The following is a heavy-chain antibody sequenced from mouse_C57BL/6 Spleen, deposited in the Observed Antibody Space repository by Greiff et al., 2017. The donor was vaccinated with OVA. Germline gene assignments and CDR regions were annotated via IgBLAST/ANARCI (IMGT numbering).Heavy chain of an antibody. V-gene: IGHV1-82*01. CDR2: IYPGDGAT. D-gene: IGHD2-1*01. J-gene: IGHJ1*03. CDR3: ARGYGNYGYFDV. Sequence: VQLQQSGPELVKPGASVKISCKASGYAFSSSWMNWVKQRPGTGLEWIGRIYPGDGATNYNGKFKGKATLTADKSSSTAYMQLSSLTSEDSAVYFCARGYGNYGYFDVWGTGTTVTVSS. CDR1: GYAFSSSW.